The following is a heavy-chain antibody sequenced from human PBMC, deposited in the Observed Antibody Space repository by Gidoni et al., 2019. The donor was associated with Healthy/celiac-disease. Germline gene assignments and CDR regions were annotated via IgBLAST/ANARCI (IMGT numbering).Heavy chain of an antibody. V-gene: IGHV3-48*02. CDR3: ARDLGDYLGPWYFDL. J-gene: IGHJ2*01. Sequence: EVQLVESGGGLVQPGGSLRLSCAASGCPFSRYSMNRVRQAPGKGLEWVSYISSSSSTIYYADSVKGRFTISRDNAKNSLYLQMNSLRDEDTAVYYCARDLGDYLGPWYFDLWGRGTLVTVSS. CDR1: GCPFSRYS. CDR2: ISSSSSTI. D-gene: IGHD4-17*01.